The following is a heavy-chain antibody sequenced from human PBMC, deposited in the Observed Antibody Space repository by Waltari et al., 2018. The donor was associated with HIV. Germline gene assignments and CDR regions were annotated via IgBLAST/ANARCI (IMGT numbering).Heavy chain of an antibody. Sequence: QVQLVQSGAEVKKPGASVKVSCKVSGYTLTDLSMHWVRKAPGKGLEWMGGFDPEDGETIYAQKFQGRVTMTEDTSTDTAYMELSSLRSEETAVYYCARSSGTRGAGYYYYGMDVWGQGTTVTVSS. CDR2: FDPEDGET. V-gene: IGHV1-24*01. D-gene: IGHD1-1*01. CDR3: ARSSGTRGAGYYYYGMDV. CDR1: GYTLTDLS. J-gene: IGHJ6*02.